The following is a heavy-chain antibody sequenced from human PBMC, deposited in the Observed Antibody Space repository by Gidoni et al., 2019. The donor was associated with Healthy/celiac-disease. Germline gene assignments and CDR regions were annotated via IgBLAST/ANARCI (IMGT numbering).Heavy chain of an antibody. CDR3: ARQKDVRYFDWLPPYYYYYMDV. CDR1: GFTLSSYR. V-gene: IGHV3-48*01. Sequence: EVQLVESGGGLVQPGGSLRLSCAASGFTLSSYRLNWVRQAPGKGLELVSYISSSSSTIYYADSVKGRFTISRDNAKNSLYLQMNSLRAEDTAVYYCARQKDVRYFDWLPPYYYYYMDVWGKGTTVTVSS. CDR2: ISSSSSTI. J-gene: IGHJ6*03. D-gene: IGHD3-9*01.